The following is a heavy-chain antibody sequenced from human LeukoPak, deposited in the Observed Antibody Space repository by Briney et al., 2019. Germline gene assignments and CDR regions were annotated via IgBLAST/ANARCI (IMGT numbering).Heavy chain of an antibody. CDR2: IYYSGST. CDR3: ARTVVNYFDY. V-gene: IGHV4-39*01. CDR1: GGSISSSSYY. J-gene: IGHJ4*02. Sequence: SETLSLTCTVSGGSISSSSYYWGWIRQPPGKGLEWIGSIYYSGSTYYNPSLKSRVTISVDTSKNQFSLKLSSVTAADTAVYYCARTVVNYFDYWGRGTLVTVSS.